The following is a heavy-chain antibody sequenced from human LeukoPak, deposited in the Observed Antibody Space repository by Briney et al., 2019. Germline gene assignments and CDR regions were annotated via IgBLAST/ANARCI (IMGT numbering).Heavy chain of an antibody. J-gene: IGHJ4*02. CDR1: GGSISSYY. Sequence: SETLSLTCTVSGGSISSYYWSWIRQPPGKGLEWIGYIYTSGSTNYNPSLESRVIMSVDTSKNQFSLRLSSVTAADTAMYYCARQYCSSTNCLYYFDYWGQGTLVTVSS. CDR2: IYTSGST. V-gene: IGHV4-4*08. CDR3: ARQYCSSTNCLYYFDY. D-gene: IGHD2-2*01.